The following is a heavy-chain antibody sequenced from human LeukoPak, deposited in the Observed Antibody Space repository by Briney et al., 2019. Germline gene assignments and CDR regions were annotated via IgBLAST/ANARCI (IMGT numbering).Heavy chain of an antibody. CDR1: GYTFTSYA. J-gene: IGHJ6*03. V-gene: IGHV1-69*13. D-gene: IGHD3-10*01. CDR2: IIPIFGTA. Sequence: GASVKVSCKASGYTFTSYAMNWVRQAPGQGLEWMGGIIPIFGTANYAQKFQGRVTITADESTSTAYMELSSLRSEDTAVYYCAREGRVLVRGDYMDVWGKGTTVTISS. CDR3: AREGRVLVRGDYMDV.